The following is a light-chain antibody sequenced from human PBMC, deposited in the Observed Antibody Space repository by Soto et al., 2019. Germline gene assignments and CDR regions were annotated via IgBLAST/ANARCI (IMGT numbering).Light chain of an antibody. CDR2: EVS. CDR3: SSYTTSSPVV. CDR1: SRDIGVYDF. V-gene: IGLV2-14*01. J-gene: IGLJ2*01. Sequence: QSALTQPASVSGSPGQTITISCTGTSRDIGVYDFVSWYQQHPGKAPKLVISEVSNRPSGVSDRFSGSKSGNTASLTISGLQSEDEADYYCSSYTTSSPVVFGGGTKVTVL.